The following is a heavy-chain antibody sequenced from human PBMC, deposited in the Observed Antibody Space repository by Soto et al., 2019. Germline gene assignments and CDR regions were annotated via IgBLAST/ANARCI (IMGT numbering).Heavy chain of an antibody. CDR3: ASPHFDTYYYDSSGYYRFDY. V-gene: IGHV1-69*06. J-gene: IGHJ4*02. Sequence: VKGSCKACGGRLRIYAISFVSQAPGQGMEWMGGIISIFGTANCGQKFQGRVTIPADKSPTTAYIELSSLRSEDTAAYYCASPHFDTYYYDSSGYYRFDYWGQGAMVTRSS. CDR2: IISIFGTA. D-gene: IGHD3-22*01. CDR1: GGRLRIYA.